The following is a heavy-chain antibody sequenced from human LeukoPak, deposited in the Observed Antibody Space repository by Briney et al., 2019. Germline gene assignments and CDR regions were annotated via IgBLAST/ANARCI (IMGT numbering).Heavy chain of an antibody. V-gene: IGHV3-23*01. J-gene: IGHJ4*02. D-gene: IGHD1-26*01. Sequence: GGCLRLSCAASGFTFSRFAMSWVRQAPGKGLEWVSAISGSGSDTYYADSVEGRFTVSRDNSKNTLYLQMNSLRAEDTAVYYCARDQQGGGSYQMGPFDYWGQGTLVTVSS. CDR2: ISGSGSDT. CDR1: GFTFSRFA. CDR3: ARDQQGGGSYQMGPFDY.